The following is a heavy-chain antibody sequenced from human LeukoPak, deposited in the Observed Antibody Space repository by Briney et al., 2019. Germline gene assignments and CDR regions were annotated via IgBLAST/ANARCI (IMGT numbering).Heavy chain of an antibody. CDR3: AREGSSESFFDY. V-gene: IGHV4-30-2*01. CDR2: IYHSGST. CDR1: GGSISSGGYS. Sequence: SQTLSLTCAVSGGSISSGGYSWSWIRQPPGKGLEWIGYIYHSGSTYYNPSLKSRVTISVDRSKNQFSLKLSPVTAADTAVYYCAREGSSESFFDYWGQGTLVTVSS. J-gene: IGHJ4*02. D-gene: IGHD6-6*01.